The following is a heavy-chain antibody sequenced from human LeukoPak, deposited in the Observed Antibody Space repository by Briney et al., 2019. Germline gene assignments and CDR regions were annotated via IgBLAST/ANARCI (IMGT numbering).Heavy chain of an antibody. D-gene: IGHD2-2*01. CDR2: IYYSGST. J-gene: IGHJ5*02. Sequence: PSETLSLTCTVSGGSISSSSYYWGWIRQPPGKGLEWIGSIYYSGSTYYNPSLKSRVTISVDTSKNQFSLKLSSVTAADTAVYYCARPSADVEYCSSTSCHGWFDPWGQGTLVTVSS. V-gene: IGHV4-39*01. CDR1: GGSISSSSYY. CDR3: ARPSADVEYCSSTSCHGWFDP.